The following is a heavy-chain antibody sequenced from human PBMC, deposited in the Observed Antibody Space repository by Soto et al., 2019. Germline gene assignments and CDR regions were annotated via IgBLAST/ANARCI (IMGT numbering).Heavy chain of an antibody. CDR1: GGSISSYY. Sequence: LTCTVSGGSISSYYWSWIRQPPGKGLEWIGYIYYSGSTNYNPSLKSRVTISVDTSKNQFSLKLSSVTAADTAVYYCARAGIGYCSGGSCPNWFDPWGQGTLVTVSS. CDR3: ARAGIGYCSGGSCPNWFDP. V-gene: IGHV4-59*01. J-gene: IGHJ5*02. CDR2: IYYSGST. D-gene: IGHD2-15*01.